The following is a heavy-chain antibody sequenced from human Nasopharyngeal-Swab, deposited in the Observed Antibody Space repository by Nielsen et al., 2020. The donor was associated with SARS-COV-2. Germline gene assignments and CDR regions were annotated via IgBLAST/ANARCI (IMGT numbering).Heavy chain of an antibody. CDR1: GFTFSSYA. J-gene: IGHJ6*02. Sequence: GGSLRLSCAASGFTFSSYAMYWVRQAPGKGLEWVAVISYDGSNKYYADSVKGRFTISRDNSKNTVYLQMNSLRAEDTAVYYCARALWGSYYYGMDVWGQGTTVTVSS. V-gene: IGHV3-30*04. CDR3: ARALWGSYYYGMDV. D-gene: IGHD7-27*01. CDR2: ISYDGSNK.